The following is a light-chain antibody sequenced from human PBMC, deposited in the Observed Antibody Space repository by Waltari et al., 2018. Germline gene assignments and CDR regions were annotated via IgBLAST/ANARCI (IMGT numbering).Light chain of an antibody. J-gene: IGKJ4*01. CDR2: TVS. CDR3: MQRIEFPLT. Sequence: VMTQTPLSLPVTPGESASISCRPSPSLLDGGDSNIHLDWYRQKSGQAPQLLIYTVSQRASGVPDRFSGSGSDTDFTLRISRVEADDVAVYYCMQRIEFPLTFGGGTRLEIK. V-gene: IGKV2-40*01. CDR1: PSLLDGGDSNIH.